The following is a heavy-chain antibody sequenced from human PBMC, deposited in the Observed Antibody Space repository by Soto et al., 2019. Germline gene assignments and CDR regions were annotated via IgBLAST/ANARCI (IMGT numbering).Heavy chain of an antibody. D-gene: IGHD2-21*02. J-gene: IGHJ6*02. CDR3: SSSFCGCNCYWSIPLDYYYYAMDV. CDR1: GYTFTNYG. Sequence: QVQLVQSGAEVKKPGASVKVSCKASGYTFTNYGISWVRQAPGQGLEWMGWISAYNGNINYAQKLQGRVTMTTDTSTSTAYMELRSLRSDDTAMYYCSSSFCGCNCYWSIPLDYYYYAMDVWGQGTTVSVSS. V-gene: IGHV1-18*01. CDR2: ISAYNGNI.